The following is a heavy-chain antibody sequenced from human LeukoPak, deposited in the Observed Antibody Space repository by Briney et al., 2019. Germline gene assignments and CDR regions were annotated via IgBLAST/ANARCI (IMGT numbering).Heavy chain of an antibody. D-gene: IGHD3-10*01. J-gene: IGHJ5*02. V-gene: IGHV4-39*07. CDR1: GGSISSSSYY. CDR3: AREGLRMIRGIIPKEAWGWFDP. CDR2: IYYSGST. Sequence: SETLSLTCTVSGGSISSSSYYWGWIRQPPGKGLEWIGSIYYSGSTYYNPSLKSRVTISVDTSKNQFSLKLSSVTAADTAVYYCAREGLRMIRGIIPKEAWGWFDPWGQGTLVTVSS.